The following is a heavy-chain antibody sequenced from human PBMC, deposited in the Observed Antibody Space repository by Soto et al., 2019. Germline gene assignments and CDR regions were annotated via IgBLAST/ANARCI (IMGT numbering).Heavy chain of an antibody. CDR1: EFTFTSYA. CDR2: ISYDGSNK. Sequence: QVQLVESGGGVVQPGRSLRLSCAASEFTFTSYAMHWVRQAPGKGLEWVAVISYDGSNKYYADSVKGRFTISRDNSKNTLYLQMNSLRAEDTAVYYCARAPIAVAGKGGDYWGQETLVTVSS. D-gene: IGHD6-19*01. J-gene: IGHJ4*02. CDR3: ARAPIAVAGKGGDY. V-gene: IGHV3-30-3*01.